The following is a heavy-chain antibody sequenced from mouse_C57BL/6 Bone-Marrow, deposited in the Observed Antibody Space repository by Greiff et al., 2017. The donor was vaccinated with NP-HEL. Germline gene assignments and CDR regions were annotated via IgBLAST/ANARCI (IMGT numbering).Heavy chain of an antibody. D-gene: IGHD1-1*01. Sequence: QVQLQQPGAELVKPGASVKLSCKASGYTFTSYWMHWVKQRPGQGLEWIGMIHPNSGSTNYNEKFKSKATLTVDKSSSTAYMQLSSLTSEDSAVYYCARGRYYWTYFVVWGTGTTVTVSS. CDR2: IHPNSGST. CDR1: GYTFTSYW. V-gene: IGHV1-64*01. J-gene: IGHJ1*03. CDR3: ARGRYYWTYFVV.